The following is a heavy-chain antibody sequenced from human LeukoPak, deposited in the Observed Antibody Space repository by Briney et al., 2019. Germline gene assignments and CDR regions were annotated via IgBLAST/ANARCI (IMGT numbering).Heavy chain of an antibody. CDR2: INHSGST. Sequence: SETLSLTCAVYGGSFSGYYWSWIRQPPGKGLEWIGEINHSGSTNYNPSLKSRVTISVDTSKNQFSLKLSSVTAADTAVYYCARRGHNLVDDYWGQGTLVTVSS. J-gene: IGHJ4*02. V-gene: IGHV4-34*01. D-gene: IGHD1-14*01. CDR1: GGSFSGYY. CDR3: ARRGHNLVDDY.